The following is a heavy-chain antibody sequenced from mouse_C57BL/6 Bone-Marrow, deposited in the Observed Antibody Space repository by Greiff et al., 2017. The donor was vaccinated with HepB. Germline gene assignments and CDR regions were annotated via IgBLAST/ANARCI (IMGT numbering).Heavy chain of an antibody. V-gene: IGHV1-50*01. D-gene: IGHD2-4*01. J-gene: IGHJ2*01. CDR1: GYTFTSYW. Sequence: QVQLQQPGAELVKPGASVKLSCKASGYTFTSYWMPWVKQRPGQGLEWIGEIDPSDSYTNYNQKFKGKATLTVDTSSSTAYMQLSSLTSEDSAVYYCASGITTDFDYWGQGTTLTVSS. CDR2: IDPSDSYT. CDR3: ASGITTDFDY.